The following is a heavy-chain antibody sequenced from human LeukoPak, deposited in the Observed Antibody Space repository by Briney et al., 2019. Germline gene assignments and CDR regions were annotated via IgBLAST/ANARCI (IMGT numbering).Heavy chain of an antibody. V-gene: IGHV3-23*01. Sequence: PGGSLRLSCAASGFTLSDYYLTWIRQAPGKGLEWVSAISGSGGSTYYADSVKGRFTISRDNSKNTLYLQMNSLRAEDTAVYYCAKETTVTPRTNFDYWGQGTLVTVSS. CDR1: GFTLSDYY. CDR2: ISGSGGST. D-gene: IGHD4-11*01. J-gene: IGHJ4*02. CDR3: AKETTVTPRTNFDY.